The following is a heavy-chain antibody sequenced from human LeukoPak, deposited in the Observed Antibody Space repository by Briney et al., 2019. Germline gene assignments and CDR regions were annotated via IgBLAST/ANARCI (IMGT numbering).Heavy chain of an antibody. Sequence: ASVKVSCKAFGGTFSSYAISWVRQAPGQGLEWMGRIIPILGIANYAQKFQGRVTMTRDTSTSTVYMELSSLRSEDTAVYYCARDHTGYYDILTGYPVYGMDVWGQGTTVTVSS. CDR3: ARDHTGYYDILTGYPVYGMDV. V-gene: IGHV1-69*04. D-gene: IGHD3-9*01. CDR2: IIPILGIA. J-gene: IGHJ6*02. CDR1: GGTFSSYA.